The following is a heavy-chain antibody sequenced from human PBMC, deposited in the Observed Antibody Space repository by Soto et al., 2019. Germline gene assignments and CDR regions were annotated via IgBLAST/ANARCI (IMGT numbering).Heavy chain of an antibody. V-gene: IGHV4-59*08. CDR1: GGSMSDRY. Sequence: QVQLQESGPGLVKPSETLSLTCNVSGGSMSDRYWTWIRQAPGKGLEWIGYIYHTGTTNYNPSLKSRVAISLGTSKNQFSLILSSVTAADTAVYFCASRPYLLTGHSDYWGQGTRVTVSS. CDR3: ASRPYLLTGHSDY. D-gene: IGHD3-9*01. CDR2: IYHTGTT. J-gene: IGHJ4*02.